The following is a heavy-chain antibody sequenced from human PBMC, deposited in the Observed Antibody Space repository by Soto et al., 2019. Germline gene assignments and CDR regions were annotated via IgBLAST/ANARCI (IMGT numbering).Heavy chain of an antibody. CDR2: MSANSGHT. CDR1: GDTFTSYN. CDR3: ARTRSFDI. Sequence: QVQLVQSGAEVKKPGASVKVSCKASGDTFTSYNINWLRQATGQGLKWMGWMSANSGHTGYAQKFQGRVTMTRNTSISTAYMEVSSLRSEDTAVYYCARTRSFDIWGQGTMVTVSS. V-gene: IGHV1-8*01. D-gene: IGHD4-17*01. J-gene: IGHJ3*02.